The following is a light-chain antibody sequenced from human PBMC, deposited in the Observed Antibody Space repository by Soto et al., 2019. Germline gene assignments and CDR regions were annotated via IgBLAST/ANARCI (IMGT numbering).Light chain of an antibody. CDR2: GAS. V-gene: IGKV3-15*01. Sequence: EIVLTQSPGTLSLSPGERATLSCRASQGIGSTLAWYQQKPGQTPRLLIYGASTRATGVPARFSGSGSGTDFTLTINSLQSEDFAVYYCQHYANWPLTFGGGTKVDIK. CDR1: QGIGST. J-gene: IGKJ4*01. CDR3: QHYANWPLT.